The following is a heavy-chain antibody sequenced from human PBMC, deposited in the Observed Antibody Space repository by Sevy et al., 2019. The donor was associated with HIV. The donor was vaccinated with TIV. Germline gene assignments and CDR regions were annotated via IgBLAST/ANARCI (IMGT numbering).Heavy chain of an antibody. D-gene: IGHD5-12*01. V-gene: IGHV3-23*01. CDR2: ISASGGSI. CDR1: GFIFNSYP. Sequence: GGSLRLSCAASGFIFNSYPISWVRQAPGKGLEWVSSISASGGSIYYADSVKGRFTISRDNSKKTVDLQMNSLRAGDTAVYYCAREDSGYEYWGQGTTVTVSS. CDR3: AREDSGYEY. J-gene: IGHJ6*02.